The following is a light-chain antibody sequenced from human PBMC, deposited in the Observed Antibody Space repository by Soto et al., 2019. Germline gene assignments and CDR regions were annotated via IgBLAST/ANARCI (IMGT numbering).Light chain of an antibody. Sequence: QSVLTQPPSASGSPGQSVTISCTGTSSDVGGYNYVSWYQHHPGKAPKLMMYEVSKRPSGVPNRFSGSKSGNTASLTVSGLQAEDEADYYCSSYAGSNNLVFGGGTKLTVL. CDR1: SSDVGGYNY. CDR3: SSYAGSNNLV. J-gene: IGLJ3*02. V-gene: IGLV2-8*01. CDR2: EVS.